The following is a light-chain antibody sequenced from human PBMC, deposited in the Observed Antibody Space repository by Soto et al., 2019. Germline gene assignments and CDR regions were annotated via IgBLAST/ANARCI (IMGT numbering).Light chain of an antibody. CDR1: SSDVGGYNY. V-gene: IGLV2-14*01. J-gene: IGLJ1*01. CDR2: DVS. Sequence: QSALTHPASVSGCPGQSITISCTGTSSDVGGYNYVSWYQQHPGKAPKLMIYDVSNRPSGVSNRFFGSKSGNTASLTISGLQAEDEADYYCSSYTSSSTYVFGTGTKLTVL. CDR3: SSYTSSSTYV.